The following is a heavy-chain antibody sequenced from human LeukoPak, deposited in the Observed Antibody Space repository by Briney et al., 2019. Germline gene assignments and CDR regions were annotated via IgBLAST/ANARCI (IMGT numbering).Heavy chain of an antibody. CDR3: ARAKVGATMDY. Sequence: GGSLRLSCAASGFTFSSYSMNWVRQAPGKGLEWVSSISSSSYIYYADSVKGRFTISRDNAKNSLYLQMNSLRAEDTAVYYCARAKVGATMDYWGQGTLVTVSS. V-gene: IGHV3-21*01. J-gene: IGHJ4*02. CDR1: GFTFSSYS. CDR2: ISSSSYI. D-gene: IGHD1-26*01.